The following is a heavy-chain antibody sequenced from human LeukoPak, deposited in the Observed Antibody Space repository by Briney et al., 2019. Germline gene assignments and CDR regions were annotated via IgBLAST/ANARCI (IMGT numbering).Heavy chain of an antibody. Sequence: PGGSLRLSCAASGFTFSGYAMTWVRQAPGKGLEWVSSIGGNGGSTYYADSVKGRFTISRDNSKNTLYLQMNSLRAEDTAVYYCARVSSLGYCSSTSCYRGGNWFDPWGQGTLVTVSS. CDR3: ARVSSLGYCSSTSCYRGGNWFDP. CDR1: GFTFSGYA. J-gene: IGHJ5*02. V-gene: IGHV3-23*01. D-gene: IGHD2-2*02. CDR2: IGGNGGST.